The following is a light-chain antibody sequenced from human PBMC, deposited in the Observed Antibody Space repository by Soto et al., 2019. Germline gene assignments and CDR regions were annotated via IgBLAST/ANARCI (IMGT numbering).Light chain of an antibody. V-gene: IGKV1-5*01. CDR3: QQYGSHWET. Sequence: DFQMTQSPSTLSASVGDRVTITCRASQSVGTWLAWYQQKPGKAPKVLIYDASSLESGVPSRFSGSRSGTDFSLTITSLQPDDFATYYCQQYGSHWETFGQGTKVEIK. J-gene: IGKJ1*01. CDR1: QSVGTW. CDR2: DAS.